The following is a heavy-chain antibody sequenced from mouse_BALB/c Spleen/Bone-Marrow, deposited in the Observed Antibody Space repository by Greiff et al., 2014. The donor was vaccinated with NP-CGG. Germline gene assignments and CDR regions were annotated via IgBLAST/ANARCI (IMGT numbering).Heavy chain of an antibody. J-gene: IGHJ1*01. Sequence: EVQLVESGGGLVQPGGSLKLSCAASGFDFSRYWMSWVRLAPGKGLEWIGEINPDSSTINYTPSLKDKFIISRDNAKNTLYLQMSKVRSEDTALYYCASLYYYGYFDVWGAGTTVTVSS. CDR3: ASLYYYGYFDV. D-gene: IGHD1-1*01. CDR2: INPDSSTI. CDR1: GFDFSRYW. V-gene: IGHV4-1*02.